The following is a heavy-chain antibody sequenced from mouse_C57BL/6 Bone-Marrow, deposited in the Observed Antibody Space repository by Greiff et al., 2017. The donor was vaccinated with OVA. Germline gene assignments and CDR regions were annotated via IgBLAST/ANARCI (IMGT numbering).Heavy chain of an antibody. CDR1: GFTFSSYA. J-gene: IGHJ3*01. CDR3: ARDLIPTTVVATDAY. CDR2: ISDGGSYT. Sequence: EVKLVESGGGLVKPGGSLKLSCAASGFTFSSYAMPWVRQTPEKRLEWVATISDGGSYTYYPDNVKGRFTISRDNAKNNLYLHMSHLKSEDAAKYYGARDLIPTTVVATDAYWGQGTLVTVSA. V-gene: IGHV5-4*01. D-gene: IGHD1-1*01.